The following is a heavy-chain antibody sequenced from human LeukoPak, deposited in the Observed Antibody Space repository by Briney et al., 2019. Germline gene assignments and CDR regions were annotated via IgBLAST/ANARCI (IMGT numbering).Heavy chain of an antibody. D-gene: IGHD6-6*01. CDR3: ARWAIAARPNWFDP. CDR2: INPNSGGT. J-gene: IGHJ5*02. CDR1: GYTFTGYY. V-gene: IGHV1-2*02. Sequence: ASVKVSCKAFGYTFTGYYMHWVRQAPGQGLEWMGWINPNSGGTNYAQKLQGRVTMTTDTSTSTAYMELRSLRSDDTAVYYCARWAIAARPNWFDPWGQGTLVTVSS.